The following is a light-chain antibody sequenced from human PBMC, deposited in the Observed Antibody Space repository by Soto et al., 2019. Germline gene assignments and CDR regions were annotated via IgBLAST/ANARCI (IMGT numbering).Light chain of an antibody. Sequence: DIPMTQSPSSVSASLGDRVTITCRASQGVGSSLVWYQQRPGKAPKLLIYDASSLRGGVPSRFSGSGSGTDFTLTISSLQPEDFATYYCQQTITYPLTFGGGTKVEIK. CDR3: QQTITYPLT. V-gene: IGKV1-12*01. CDR1: QGVGSS. J-gene: IGKJ4*01. CDR2: DAS.